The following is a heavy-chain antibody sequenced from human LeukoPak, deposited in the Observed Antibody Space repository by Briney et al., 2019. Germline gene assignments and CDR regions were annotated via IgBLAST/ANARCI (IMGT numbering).Heavy chain of an antibody. J-gene: IGHJ4*02. D-gene: IGHD3-9*01. V-gene: IGHV3-13*01. CDR2: IGTAGDT. CDR1: GYTFSSYD. Sequence: GSLRLSCAASGYTFSSYDMHWVRQATGKGLEWVSAIGTAGDTYYPGSVKGRFTISRENAKNSLYLQMNSLRAGDTAVYYCARGGVDILTGYYFDYWGQGTLVTVSS. CDR3: ARGGVDILTGYYFDY.